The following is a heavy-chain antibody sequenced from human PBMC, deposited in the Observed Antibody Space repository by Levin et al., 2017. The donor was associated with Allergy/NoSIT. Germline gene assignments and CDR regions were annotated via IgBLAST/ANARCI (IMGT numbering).Heavy chain of an antibody. CDR1: GGSISSDY. Sequence: KPSETLSLTCTVSGGSISSDYWCWIRQPPGKGLEWIGSIEYSGRTYYNPSLKGRVTMSVDPSKNQFSLKLTSVTAADAAVYYCARRLGVAAGSVDSWGQGTLVTVSS. CDR2: IEYSGRT. D-gene: IGHD2-15*01. V-gene: IGHV4-39*01. CDR3: ARRLGVAAGSVDS. J-gene: IGHJ4*02.